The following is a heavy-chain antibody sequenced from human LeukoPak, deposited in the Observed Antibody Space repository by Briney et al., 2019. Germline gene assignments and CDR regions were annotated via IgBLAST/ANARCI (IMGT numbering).Heavy chain of an antibody. CDR3: ARGYDYGDPTDY. Sequence: ASVKVSCKAPGYTFTGYYMHWVRQAPGQRLEWMGRINPNSGGTNYAQKFQGRVTMTRDTSTSTAYMELSRLRSDDTAVYYCARGYDYGDPTDYWGQGTLVTVSS. CDR2: INPNSGGT. J-gene: IGHJ4*02. CDR1: GYTFTGYY. V-gene: IGHV1-2*06. D-gene: IGHD4/OR15-4a*01.